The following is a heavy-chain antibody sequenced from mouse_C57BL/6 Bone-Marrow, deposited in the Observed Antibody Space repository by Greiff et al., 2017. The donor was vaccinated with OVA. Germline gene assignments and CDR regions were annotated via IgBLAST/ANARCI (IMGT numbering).Heavy chain of an antibody. CDR3: ARSNYVDY. V-gene: IGHV1-26*01. CDR1: GYTFTDYY. J-gene: IGHJ2*01. Sequence: EVQLQQSGPELVKPGASVKISCKASGYTFTDYYMNWVKQSHGKSLEWIGEINPNTGGTSYTQKFKGKATLTVDKSSSTAYMELRSLKSEESAVYYCARSNYVDYWGQGTTLTVSS. CDR2: INPNTGGT.